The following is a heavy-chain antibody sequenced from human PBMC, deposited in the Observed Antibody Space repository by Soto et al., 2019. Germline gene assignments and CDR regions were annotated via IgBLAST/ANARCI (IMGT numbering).Heavy chain of an antibody. Sequence: QVQLQESGPGLVKPSETLSLTCTVSGGSISSYYWSWIRQPPGKGLEWIGYIYYSGSTNYNPSLKSRVTISVDTSKNQFSLKLSSVTAADTAVYYGARDNARMVRGVRWGGMDVWGQGTTVTVSS. J-gene: IGHJ6*02. V-gene: IGHV4-59*01. D-gene: IGHD3-10*01. CDR1: GGSISSYY. CDR2: IYYSGST. CDR3: ARDNARMVRGVRWGGMDV.